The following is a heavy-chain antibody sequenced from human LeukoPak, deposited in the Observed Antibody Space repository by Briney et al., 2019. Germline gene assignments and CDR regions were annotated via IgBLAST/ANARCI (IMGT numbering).Heavy chain of an antibody. J-gene: IGHJ4*02. V-gene: IGHV1-18*01. CDR3: ARPTFGGVIVPDDY. CDR1: GYTFTSYG. D-gene: IGHD3-16*02. Sequence: ASVKVSCKASGYTFTSYGISWVRQAPGQGLEWMGWISACNGNTNYAQKLQGRVTMTTDTSTSTAYMELRSLRSDDTAVYYCARPTFGGVIVPDDYWGQGTLVTVSS. CDR2: ISACNGNT.